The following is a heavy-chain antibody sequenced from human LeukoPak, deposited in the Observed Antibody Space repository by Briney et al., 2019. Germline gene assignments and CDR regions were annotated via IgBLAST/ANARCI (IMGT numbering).Heavy chain of an antibody. V-gene: IGHV4-59*08. D-gene: IGHD5-24*01. Sequence: SETLSLTCTVSGGSISSYYWSWIRQPPGKGLEWIGYIYYSGSTNHNPSLKSRVTISVDTSKNQFSLKLSSVTAADTAVYYCARIEAVEMATIDWGQGTLVTVSS. CDR1: GGSISSYY. CDR3: ARIEAVEMATID. J-gene: IGHJ4*02. CDR2: IYYSGST.